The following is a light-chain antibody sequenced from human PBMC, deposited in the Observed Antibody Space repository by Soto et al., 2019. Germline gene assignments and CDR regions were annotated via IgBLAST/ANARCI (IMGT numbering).Light chain of an antibody. V-gene: IGLV1-40*01. CDR2: GNS. CDR3: QSYDSSLSGSV. CDR1: RSNIGAGYH. J-gene: IGLJ3*02. Sequence: QSVLTQPPSVSGAPGQRVTISCTGSRSNIGAGYHVHWYQQLPGTAPKLLIYGNSKRPSGVPDRFSGSKSGTSASLAITGLQAEDEADSYCQSYDSSLSGSVFGGGTKVTVL.